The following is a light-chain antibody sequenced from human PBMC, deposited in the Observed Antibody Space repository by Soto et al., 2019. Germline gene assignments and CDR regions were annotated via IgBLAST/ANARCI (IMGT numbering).Light chain of an antibody. J-gene: IGKJ2*01. Sequence: EIVLTQSPGTVSLSPGERATLSCRASQSVRSNYLAWYQQKPGQAPRLLIYDASSRATGIPDRFSGSGSGTDFALTISRLEPEDFAVYCCQQYGTTPGTFGQGTKLEIK. CDR2: DAS. CDR3: QQYGTTPGT. V-gene: IGKV3-20*01. CDR1: QSVRSNY.